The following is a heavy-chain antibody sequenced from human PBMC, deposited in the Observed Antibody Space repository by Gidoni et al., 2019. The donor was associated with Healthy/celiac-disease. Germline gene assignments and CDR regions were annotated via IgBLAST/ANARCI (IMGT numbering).Heavy chain of an antibody. CDR1: GGSFSGYY. V-gene: IGHV4-34*01. J-gene: IGHJ6*02. D-gene: IGHD6-6*01. Sequence: QVQLQQWGAGLLKPSETLSLTCAVYGGSFSGYYWSWIRQPPGKGLEWIGEINHSGSTNYNPSLKSRVTISVDTSKNQFSLKLSSVTAADTAVYYCARWDPKIAARRIYGPDYYYGMDVWGQGTTVTVSS. CDR3: ARWDPKIAARRIYGPDYYYGMDV. CDR2: INHSGST.